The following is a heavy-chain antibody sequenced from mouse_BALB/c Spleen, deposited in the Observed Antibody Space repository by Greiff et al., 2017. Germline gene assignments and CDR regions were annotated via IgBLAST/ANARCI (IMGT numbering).Heavy chain of an antibody. J-gene: IGHJ3*01. CDR3: ARLGPLTGIAY. Sequence: VHLVESGAELVRPGSSVKISCKASGYAFSSYWMNWVKQRPGQGLEWIGQIYPGDGDTNYNGNFKGKATLTADKSSSTAYMQLSSLTSEDSAVYFCARLGPLTGIAYWGQGTLVTVSA. CDR2: IYPGDGDT. CDR1: GYAFSSYW. D-gene: IGHD4-1*01. V-gene: IGHV1-80*01.